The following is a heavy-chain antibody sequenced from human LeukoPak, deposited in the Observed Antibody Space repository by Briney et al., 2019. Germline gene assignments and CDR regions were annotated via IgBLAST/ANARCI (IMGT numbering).Heavy chain of an antibody. J-gene: IGHJ4*02. CDR2: INPNSGGT. CDR1: GYTFTGYY. V-gene: IGHV1-2*02. Sequence: ASVKVSCKASGYTFTGYYMHWVRQAPGQGLEWMGWINPNSGGTNYAQKFQGRVTMTRGTSISTAYMELSRLRSDDTAVYYCARAPYSSGWYINYWGQGTLVTVSP. CDR3: ARAPYSSGWYINY. D-gene: IGHD6-19*01.